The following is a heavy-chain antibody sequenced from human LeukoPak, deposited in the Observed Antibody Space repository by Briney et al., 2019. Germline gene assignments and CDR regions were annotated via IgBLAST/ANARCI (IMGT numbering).Heavy chain of an antibody. CDR1: GLSFSTYT. Sequence: PGGSLRLSCAASGLSFSTYTMNWVRQAPGKGLEWVSYISSSSSTIYYADSVKGRFTISRDNAKNSLYLQINSLRAEDTTVYYCAELGMTMIGGVWGKGTTVTISS. CDR2: ISSSSSTI. D-gene: IGHD3-10*02. J-gene: IGHJ6*04. V-gene: IGHV3-48*04. CDR3: AELGMTMIGGV.